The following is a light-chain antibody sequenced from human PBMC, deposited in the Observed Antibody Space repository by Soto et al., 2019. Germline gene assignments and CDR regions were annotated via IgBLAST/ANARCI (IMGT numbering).Light chain of an antibody. CDR1: SSDIGAYNY. CDR3: SSYTSSGVPV. V-gene: IGLV2-14*03. CDR2: DVS. J-gene: IGLJ2*01. Sequence: QSALTQPASVSGSPGQSITISCTGTSSDIGAYNYVSWYQQHPGKAPKLMIFDVSDRPSGVSSRFSGSKSGNTASLTISGLPPEDEASYFCSSYTSSGVPVFGGGTKLTVL.